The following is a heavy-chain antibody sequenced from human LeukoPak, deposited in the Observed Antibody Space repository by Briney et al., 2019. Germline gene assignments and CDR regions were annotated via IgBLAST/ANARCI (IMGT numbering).Heavy chain of an antibody. J-gene: IGHJ4*02. V-gene: IGHV1-58*02. D-gene: IGHD3-10*01. CDR1: GFTFTSSA. CDR2: IVVGSGNT. Sequence: ASVKVSCKASGFTFTSSAMQWVRHARGQRLEWIGSIVVGSGNTNYAQKFQERVTITRDMSTSTAYMELSSLRSEDTAVYYCAASFGASDYWGQGTLVTVSS. CDR3: AASFGASDY.